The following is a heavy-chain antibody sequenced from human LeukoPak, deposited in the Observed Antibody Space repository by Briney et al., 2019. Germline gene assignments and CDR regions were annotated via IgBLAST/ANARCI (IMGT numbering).Heavy chain of an antibody. J-gene: IGHJ4*02. CDR1: GFTFSSYA. V-gene: IGHV3-30-3*01. Sequence: GRSLRLSCAASGFTFSSYATHWVRQAPGKGLEWVAVISYDGSNKYYADSVKGRFTISRDNSKNTLYLQMNSLRAEDTAVYYCAKDGHMSFHYWGQGTLVTVSS. CDR2: ISYDGSNK. D-gene: IGHD2-21*01. CDR3: AKDGHMSFHY.